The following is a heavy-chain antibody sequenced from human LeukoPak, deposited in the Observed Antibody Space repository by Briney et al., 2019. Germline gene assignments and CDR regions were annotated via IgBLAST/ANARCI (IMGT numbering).Heavy chain of an antibody. CDR1: GGFISSYY. CDR3: ARDPNYYDSSGYPT. V-gene: IGHV4-4*07. J-gene: IGHJ5*02. Sequence: SETLSLTCTVSGGFISSYYWSWIRQPAGKGLEWIGRIYTSGSTNYNPSLKSRVTMSVDTSKNQFSLKLSSVTAADTAVYYCARDPNYYDSSGYPTWGQGTLVTVSS. D-gene: IGHD3-22*01. CDR2: IYTSGST.